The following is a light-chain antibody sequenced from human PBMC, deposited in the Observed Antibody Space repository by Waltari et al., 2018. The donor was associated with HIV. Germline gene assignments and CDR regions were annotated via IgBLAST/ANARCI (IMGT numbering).Light chain of an antibody. Sequence: QSVLTQPAAVSGSPGQSVAVSCTGTSSAVGGYDSVSWYQQHPDKAPKLLIYEVRSRPSGVSDRFSGSKSGNTASLTISGLQPEDEADYYCSSFTDNRAVIFGGGTKLTVL. CDR3: SSFTDNRAVI. CDR2: EVR. CDR1: SSAVGGYDS. V-gene: IGLV2-14*03. J-gene: IGLJ2*01.